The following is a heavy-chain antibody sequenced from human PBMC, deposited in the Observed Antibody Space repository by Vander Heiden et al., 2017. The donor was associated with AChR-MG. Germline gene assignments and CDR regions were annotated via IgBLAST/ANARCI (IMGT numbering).Heavy chain of an antibody. CDR1: GFTFSSYA. V-gene: IGHV3-23*01. J-gene: IGHJ4*02. D-gene: IGHD4-17*01. Sequence: EVQLLESGGGLVQPGGSLRLSCAASGFTFSSYAMSWVRQAPGKGLEWVSSISGSGVTTYYADSVKGRFTISRDISKNTLYLQMNSLRAEDTAVYYCAKESRLHCDFWGQGTLVTVSS. CDR2: ISGSGVTT. CDR3: AKESRLHCDF.